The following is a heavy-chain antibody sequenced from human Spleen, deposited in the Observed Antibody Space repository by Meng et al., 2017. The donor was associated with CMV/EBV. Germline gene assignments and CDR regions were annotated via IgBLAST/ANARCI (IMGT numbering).Heavy chain of an antibody. CDR1: GYTFTGYY. CDR3: ARVPYSSSPDYYYYGMDV. CDR2: INPNSGGT. D-gene: IGHD6-6*01. V-gene: IGHV1-2*02. J-gene: IGHJ6*02. Sequence: ASVKVSCKASGYTFTGYYMHWVRQAPGQGLEWMGWINPNSGGTNYAQKFRGRVTMTRDTSISTAYMELSRLRSDDTAVYYCARVPYSSSPDYYYYGMDVWGQGTTVTVSS.